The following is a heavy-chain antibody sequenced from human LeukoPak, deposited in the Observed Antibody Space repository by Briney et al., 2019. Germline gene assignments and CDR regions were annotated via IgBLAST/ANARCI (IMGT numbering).Heavy chain of an antibody. J-gene: IGHJ4*02. Sequence: GGSLRLSCAASGFSPVNNAIDWVRQAPGKGLEWVSGVNGNGGSTSYADSVKGRFTIFRDNSKNTVYLQMNSLRVEDTAVYYCAKSLYGGCDYWGQGTVVTVSS. V-gene: IGHV3-23*01. CDR1: GFSPVNNA. CDR2: VNGNGGST. CDR3: AKSLYGGCDY. D-gene: IGHD3-16*02.